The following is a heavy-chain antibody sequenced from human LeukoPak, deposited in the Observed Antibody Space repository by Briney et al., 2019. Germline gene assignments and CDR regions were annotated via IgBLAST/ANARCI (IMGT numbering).Heavy chain of an antibody. CDR3: ARLGRYDYFIDY. CDR2: IYHSGST. D-gene: IGHD3-16*01. V-gene: IGHV4-30-2*01. J-gene: IGHJ4*02. Sequence: SQTLSLTCAVSGGSISSAGYSWSWIRQPPGKGLEWIGYIYHSGSTYYNSSLKSRVTISVHRSKNQFSLKLTSVTAADTAVYYCARLGRYDYFIDYWGQGTLVTVSS. CDR1: GGSISSAGYS.